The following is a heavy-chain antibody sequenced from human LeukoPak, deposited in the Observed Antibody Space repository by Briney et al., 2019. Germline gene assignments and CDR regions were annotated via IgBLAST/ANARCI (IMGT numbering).Heavy chain of an antibody. Sequence: ASVKVSCKTSGYTFTSYYMHWVRQAPGQGLEWMGIINPSGGSTSYAQKFQGRVTMTRDTSTSTVYMELSSLRSEDTAVYYCARDKTTYSSSWYYFDYWGQGTLVTVSS. CDR3: ARDKTTYSSSWYYFDY. CDR2: INPSGGST. J-gene: IGHJ4*02. V-gene: IGHV1-46*01. CDR1: GYTFTSYY. D-gene: IGHD6-13*01.